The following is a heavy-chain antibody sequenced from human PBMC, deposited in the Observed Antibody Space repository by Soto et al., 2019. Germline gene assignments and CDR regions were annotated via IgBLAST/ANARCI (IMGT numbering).Heavy chain of an antibody. Sequence: QVQLVQSGAEVKKPGASVKVSCKASGYTFTSYGISWVRQAPGQGLEWMGWISAYNGNTNYAQKLQGRVTMTTDTSTSTAYMELRSLRSDDTAVYYCARDPGGTGTPDYYYYYGMDVWGQGTTVTVSS. J-gene: IGHJ6*02. CDR1: GYTFTSYG. CDR2: ISAYNGNT. V-gene: IGHV1-18*04. CDR3: ARDPGGTGTPDYYYYYGMDV. D-gene: IGHD1-1*01.